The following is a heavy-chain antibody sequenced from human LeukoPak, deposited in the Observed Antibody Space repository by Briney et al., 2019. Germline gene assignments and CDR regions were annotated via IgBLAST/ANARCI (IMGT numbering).Heavy chain of an antibody. CDR1: GGSFSGYY. V-gene: IGHV4-34*01. CDR3: ARVNSGSYGGSIDY. J-gene: IGHJ4*02. D-gene: IGHD1-26*01. Sequence: SETLSLTCAVYGGSFSGYYWSWIRQPPGKGLEWIGEINHSGSTNYNPSLKSRVTISVDKSKNQFSLKLRSVTAADTAMYYCARVNSGSYGGSIDYWGQGTLVTVSS. CDR2: INHSGST.